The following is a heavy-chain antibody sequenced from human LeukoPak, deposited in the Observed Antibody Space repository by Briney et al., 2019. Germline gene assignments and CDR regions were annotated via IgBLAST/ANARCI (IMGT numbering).Heavy chain of an antibody. CDR1: GFTFSSYG. V-gene: IGHV3-30*18. CDR3: AKGGQAAYY. J-gene: IGHJ4*02. Sequence: PGGSLRLSCAASGFTFSSYGMHWVRQAPGKGLEWVAVISYDGSNKYYADSVKGRFTISRDNSKNTLYLQMNSLRAEDTAVYYCAKGGQAAYYWGQGTLVTVSS. D-gene: IGHD6-25*01. CDR2: ISYDGSNK.